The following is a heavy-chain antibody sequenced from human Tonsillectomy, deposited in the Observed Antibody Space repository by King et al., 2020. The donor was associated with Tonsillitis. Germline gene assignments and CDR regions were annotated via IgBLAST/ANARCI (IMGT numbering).Heavy chain of an antibody. CDR1: GGSVSSYY. D-gene: IGHD6-19*01. CDR3: ARHLYNSGWTIHI. J-gene: IGHJ3*02. CDR2: IYHSGNT. V-gene: IGHV4-59*08. Sequence: VQLQESGPGLVKPSETLSLTCTVSGGSVSSYYWSWIRQPPGKGLEWIGYIYHSGNTYYNPSLKSRLTMSVDKSENPFSLNLSSVTAADTAVYYCARHLYNSGWTIHIWGQGTMVTVSS.